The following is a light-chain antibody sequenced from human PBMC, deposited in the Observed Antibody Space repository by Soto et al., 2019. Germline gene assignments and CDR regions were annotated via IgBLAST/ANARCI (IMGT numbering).Light chain of an antibody. CDR2: GAS. CDR3: QQYGGTPPIT. CDR1: QKISSRY. J-gene: IGKJ5*01. Sequence: EIVLTQSPGAVSLSPGERATLSCRASQKISSRYLAWYLQKPGQAPRFLIYGASSRATGIPDRFSGSGSGTDFTLTISRLEPEDFAVYYCQQYGGTPPITFGQGTRLEI. V-gene: IGKV3-20*01.